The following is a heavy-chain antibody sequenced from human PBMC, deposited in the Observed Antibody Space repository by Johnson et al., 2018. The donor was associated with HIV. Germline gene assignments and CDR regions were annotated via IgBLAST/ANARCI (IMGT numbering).Heavy chain of an antibody. CDR2: IKQDGSEK. D-gene: IGHD2-15*01. J-gene: IGHJ3*02. CDR3: STGDIVVVAGAMLLPLHDAFDI. V-gene: IGHV3-7*05. Sequence: VQLVESGGGLVQPGVSLRLSCAASGFTFCSYWMSWVRQAPGKGLEWVANIKQDGSEKYYVDSVKGRFTISRDDSKNMLYLQMNSLKIEDTAVYYCSTGDIVVVAGAMLLPLHDAFDIWGQGTMVTVSS. CDR1: GFTFCSYW.